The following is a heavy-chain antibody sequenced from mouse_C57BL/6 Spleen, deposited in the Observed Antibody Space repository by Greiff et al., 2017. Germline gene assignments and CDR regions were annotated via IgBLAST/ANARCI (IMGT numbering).Heavy chain of an antibody. D-gene: IGHD2-5*01. J-gene: IGHJ3*01. V-gene: IGHV1-59*01. CDR1: GYTFTSYW. Sequence: QVQLQQPGAELVRPGTSVKLSCKASGYTFTSYWMHWVKQRPGQGLEWIGVIDPSDSYTNYNQKFKGKATLTVDTSSSTAYMQLSSLTAVDSAVYYCAEGDGSNSDWFAYWGQGTLITVSA. CDR2: IDPSDSYT. CDR3: AEGDGSNSDWFAY.